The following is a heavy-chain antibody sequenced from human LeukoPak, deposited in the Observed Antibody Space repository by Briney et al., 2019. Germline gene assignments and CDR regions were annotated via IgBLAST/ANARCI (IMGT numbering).Heavy chain of an antibody. V-gene: IGHV3-23*01. CDR2: ISGSGGST. Sequence: GGSLRLSCAASGFTFSSYAMSWVRQAPGKGLEWVSAISGSGGSTYYADSVKGRFTISRDNSKNTLYLQMNSLRAEDMAVYYCAKSLSRLVVVAATFFDYWGQGTLVTVSS. CDR1: GFTFSSYA. J-gene: IGHJ4*02. D-gene: IGHD2-15*01. CDR3: AKSLSRLVVVAATFFDY.